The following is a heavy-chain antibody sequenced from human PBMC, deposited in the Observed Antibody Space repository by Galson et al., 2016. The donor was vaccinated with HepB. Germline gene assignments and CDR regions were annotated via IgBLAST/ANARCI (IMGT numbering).Heavy chain of an antibody. CDR1: GFTFSSFA. CDR3: AKDFRTRGYGDTFDS. CDR2: VADSGDPT. D-gene: IGHD4-17*01. J-gene: IGHJ4*02. Sequence: SLRLSCAASGFTFSSFAMSWVRQAPGKGLDWVSSVADSGDPTYYADSVRGRFTISRDTSRNIVYLQMSGLRDEDTAIYYCAKDFRTRGYGDTFDSWGQGTLVSVSP. V-gene: IGHV3-23*01.